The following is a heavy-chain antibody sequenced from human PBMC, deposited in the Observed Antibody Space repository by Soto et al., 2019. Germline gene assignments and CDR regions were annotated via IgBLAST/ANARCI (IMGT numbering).Heavy chain of an antibody. CDR1: GYTFTSYD. CDR2: MNPNSGNT. CDR3: ARSERWNDILTGYSVGVGAFDI. D-gene: IGHD3-9*01. J-gene: IGHJ3*02. V-gene: IGHV1-8*01. Sequence: ASVKVSCKASGYTFTSYDINWVRQATGQGLEWMGWMNPNSGNTGYAQKFQGRVTMTRNTSISTAYMELSSLRSEDTAVYYCARSERWNDILTGYSVGVGAFDIWGQGTMVTVSS.